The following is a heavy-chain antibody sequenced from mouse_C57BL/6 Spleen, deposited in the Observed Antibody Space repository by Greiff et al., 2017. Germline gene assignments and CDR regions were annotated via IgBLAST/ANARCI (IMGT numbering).Heavy chain of an antibody. Sequence: QVQLQQPGAELVKPGASVKMSCKASGYTFTSYWINWVQQRPGQGLEWIGDIYPGSGSTNYNETFKSKTTLTVDTTSSTAYMQLSSLTSEDAAVYYCAMDTTVVGGFDYWGQGTTLTVSS. CDR2: IYPGSGST. CDR3: AMDTTVVGGFDY. CDR1: GYTFTSYW. J-gene: IGHJ2*01. D-gene: IGHD1-1*01. V-gene: IGHV1-55*01.